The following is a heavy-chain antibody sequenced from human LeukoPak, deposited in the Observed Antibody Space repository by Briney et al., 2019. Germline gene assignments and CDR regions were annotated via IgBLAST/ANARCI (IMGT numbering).Heavy chain of an antibody. CDR2: IYTSGST. D-gene: IGHD2-21*02. CDR3: ASALGCGGDCYPYYFDY. Sequence: SETLSLTCTVSGGSLSDYYWTWVRQPPGKGLEWIGRIYTSGSTNYNPSLKSRVTISVDTSKNQFSLKLSSVTAADTAVYYCASALGCGGDCYPYYFDYWGQGTLVTVSS. V-gene: IGHV4-4*07. J-gene: IGHJ4*02. CDR1: GGSLSDYY.